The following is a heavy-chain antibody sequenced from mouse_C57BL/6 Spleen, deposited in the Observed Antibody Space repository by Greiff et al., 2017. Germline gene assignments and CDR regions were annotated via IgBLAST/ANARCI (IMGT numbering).Heavy chain of an antibody. CDR2: ILPGSGST. J-gene: IGHJ4*01. CDR1: GYTFTGYW. D-gene: IGHD2-3*01. CDR3: VRWGWSYAMDY. V-gene: IGHV1-9*01. Sequence: VQLQQSGAELMKPGASVKLSCKATGYTFTGYWIEWVKQRPGHGLEWIGEILPGSGSTNYNGKFKGKATFTADTSSNTAYMQLSSLTTEDSAIYYCVRWGWSYAMDYWGQGTSVTVSS.